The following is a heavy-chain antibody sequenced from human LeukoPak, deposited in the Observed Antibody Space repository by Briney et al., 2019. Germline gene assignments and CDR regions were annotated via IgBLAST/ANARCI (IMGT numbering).Heavy chain of an antibody. Sequence: GASVKVSCKASGYTFTSYGISWVRQAPGQGLEWMGWISAYNGNTNYAQKFQGRVTMTRDTSISTAYMELSRLRSDDTAVYYCARSPNYDSSGYYLSGWYYYYYMDVWGKGTTVTVSS. CDR3: ARSPNYDSSGYYLSGWYYYYYMDV. V-gene: IGHV1-18*01. J-gene: IGHJ6*03. CDR1: GYTFTSYG. CDR2: ISAYNGNT. D-gene: IGHD3-22*01.